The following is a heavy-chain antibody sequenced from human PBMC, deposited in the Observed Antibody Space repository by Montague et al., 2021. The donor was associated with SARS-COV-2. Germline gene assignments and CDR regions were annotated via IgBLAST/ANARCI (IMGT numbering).Heavy chain of an antibody. J-gene: IGHJ4*02. CDR3: ASADRCSSGSCYSPFDS. CDR2: IYYTGTT. CDR1: GGSINTNHYY. D-gene: IGHD2-15*01. V-gene: IGHV4-39*01. Sequence: SETLSLTCTVSGGSINTNHYYWSWIRQPPGKGLEWIGNIYYTGTTYYNPSLKSRVTISVDTSKNQFSLKLTSVTAADTAVYYCASADRCSSGSCYSPFDSWGQGSLVTVSS.